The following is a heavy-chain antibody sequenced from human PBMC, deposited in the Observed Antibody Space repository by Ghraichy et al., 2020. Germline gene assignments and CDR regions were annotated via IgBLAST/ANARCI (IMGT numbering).Heavy chain of an antibody. CDR2: IYSGGST. D-gene: IGHD3-3*01. V-gene: IGHV3-66*01. J-gene: IGHJ4*02. CDR3: ARSDYYAYFDC. CDR1: GFTVSASY. Sequence: GGSLRLSCAASGFTVSASYMSWVRQAPGKGLEWVSVIYSGGSTYYADSVKGRFTISRDNPKNTLYLQMNSLRAEDTAVYYCARSDYYAYFDCWGQGTLVTVSS.